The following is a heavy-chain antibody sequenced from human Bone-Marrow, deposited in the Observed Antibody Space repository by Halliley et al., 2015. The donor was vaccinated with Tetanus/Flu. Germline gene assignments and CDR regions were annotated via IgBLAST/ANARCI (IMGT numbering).Heavy chain of an antibody. J-gene: IGHJ6*02. Sequence: WMGIIYPDDSDTGYNPSSQGQVTISADRSLSTAYLQGTSLKASDTAMYFCARSPSETGFYGMDVWGPGTTVTVSS. CDR3: ARSPSETGFYGMDV. CDR2: IYPDDSDT. V-gene: IGHV5-51*01.